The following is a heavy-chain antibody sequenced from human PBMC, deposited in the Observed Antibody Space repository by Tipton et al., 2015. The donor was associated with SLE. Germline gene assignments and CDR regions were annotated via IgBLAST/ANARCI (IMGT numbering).Heavy chain of an antibody. V-gene: IGHV4-34*01. D-gene: IGHD2-15*01. CDR2: INHSGST. J-gene: IGHJ5*02. CDR1: GGSISSYY. CDR3: ARGVVVAAGWFDP. Sequence: LRLSCTVSGGSISSYYWSWIRQPPGQGLEWIGEINHSGSTNYNPSLKSRVTISVDTSKNQFSLKLSYVTAADTAVYYCARGVVVAAGWFDPWGQGTLVTVSS.